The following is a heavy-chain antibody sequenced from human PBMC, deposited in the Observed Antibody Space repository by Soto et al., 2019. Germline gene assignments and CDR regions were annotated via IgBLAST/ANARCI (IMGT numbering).Heavy chain of an antibody. J-gene: IGHJ4*02. CDR3: VLNDYYDSSGYYPHKYYFDY. Sequence: QVQLVQSGAEVKKPGASVKVSCKASGYTFTSYGISWVRQAPGQGLEWMGWISAYNGNTNYAQKLQGRVTMTTDTSTSTAYMELRSLSSDDTAVYYCVLNDYYDSSGYYPHKYYFDYWGQGTLVTVSS. CDR2: ISAYNGNT. D-gene: IGHD3-22*01. V-gene: IGHV1-18*01. CDR1: GYTFTSYG.